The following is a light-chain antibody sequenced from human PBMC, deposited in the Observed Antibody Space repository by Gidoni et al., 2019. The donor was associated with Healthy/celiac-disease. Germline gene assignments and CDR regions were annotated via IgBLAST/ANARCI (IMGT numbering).Light chain of an antibody. CDR2: EAS. V-gene: IGKV1-33*01. CDR3: QQYDNIPQT. CDR1: QDISNY. J-gene: IGKJ2*01. Sequence: DIKMTQSPSSLSASVGDRVTITCQASQDISNYLNWYQQKPGKAPKLLIYEASNLETGVPSRFSGSGSGTDFTFTISSLQPEDIATYYCQQYDNIPQTFGQGTKLEIK.